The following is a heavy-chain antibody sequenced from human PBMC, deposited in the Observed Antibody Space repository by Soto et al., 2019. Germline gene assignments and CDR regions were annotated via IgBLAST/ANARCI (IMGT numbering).Heavy chain of an antibody. CDR1: GFTFSSYG. CDR3: AKVVAALAYYYYGMAV. Sequence: QVQLVESGGGVVQPGRSLRLSCAASGFTFSSYGMHWVRQAPGKGLEWVAVISYDGSNKYYVDSVKGRFTISRDNSTNTLYLQMNSLRTEDTAVYYCAKVVAALAYYYYGMAVWGQGTTVTVSS. V-gene: IGHV3-30*18. CDR2: ISYDGSNK. D-gene: IGHD2-15*01. J-gene: IGHJ6*02.